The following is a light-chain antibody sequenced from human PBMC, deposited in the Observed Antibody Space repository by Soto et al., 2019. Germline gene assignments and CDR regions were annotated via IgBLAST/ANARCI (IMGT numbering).Light chain of an antibody. Sequence: DIVMTQSPDSLAVSLGERATINCKSSQSVFYSSNNQNYLAWYQQKPGQPPKLLIYWASTRESGVPDRFSGSGSGTDFTLTISSLQAEDVAVYYCQQYYSTPLNCGGGTKGDIK. CDR1: QSVFYSSNNQNY. V-gene: IGKV4-1*01. CDR3: QQYYSTPLN. CDR2: WAS. J-gene: IGKJ4*01.